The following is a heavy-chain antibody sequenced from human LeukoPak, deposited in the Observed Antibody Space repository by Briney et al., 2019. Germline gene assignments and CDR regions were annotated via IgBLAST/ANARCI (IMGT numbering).Heavy chain of an antibody. CDR2: IKQDGSEK. CDR1: GFTFDDYG. CDR3: ATGDDYYDSSGYLAFDY. D-gene: IGHD3-22*01. J-gene: IGHJ4*02. V-gene: IGHV3-7*01. Sequence: GGSLRLSCAASGFTFDDYGMSWVRQAPGKGLEWVANIKQDGSEKYYVDSVKGRFTISRDNAKNSLYLQMDSLRAEDTAVYYCATGDDYYDSSGYLAFDYWGQGTLVTVSS.